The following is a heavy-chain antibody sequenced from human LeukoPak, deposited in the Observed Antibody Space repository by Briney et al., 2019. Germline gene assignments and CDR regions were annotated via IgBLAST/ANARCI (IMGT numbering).Heavy chain of an antibody. CDR3: ARRGIAAAGTTYYGMDV. CDR1: GYTFTTSW. J-gene: IGHJ6*02. Sequence: PGESLKISCQGFGYTFTTSWIGWVRQLPGKGLEWMGIIYPGDSDTRYSPSFQGQVTISADKSISTAYLQWSSLKASDSAMYCSARRGIAAAGTTYYGMDVWGQGTTVTVSS. V-gene: IGHV5-51*01. CDR2: IYPGDSDT. D-gene: IGHD6-13*01.